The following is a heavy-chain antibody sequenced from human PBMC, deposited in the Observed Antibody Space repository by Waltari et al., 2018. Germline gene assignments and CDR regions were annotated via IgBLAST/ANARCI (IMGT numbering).Heavy chain of an antibody. CDR3: ASRERSGYYYGMDV. V-gene: IGHV3-66*01. J-gene: IGHJ6*02. D-gene: IGHD1-26*01. CDR2: ITSHGNK. Sequence: EVQLVESGGGLVQPGGSLRLSCAASRFTVSGNYMSWVRQAPGKGLEWVSIITSHGNKIYADSVKGRFTSSRDNTKNTLYLQINSLRADDTGVYYCASRERSGYYYGMDVWGQGTTVTVSS. CDR1: RFTVSGNY.